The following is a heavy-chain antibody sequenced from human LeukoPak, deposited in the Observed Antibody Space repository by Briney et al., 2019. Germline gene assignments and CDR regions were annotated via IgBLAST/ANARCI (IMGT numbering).Heavy chain of an antibody. J-gene: IGHJ4*02. CDR3: AKGAGYYYGSGSSSSKERFDY. V-gene: IGHV3-7*05. Sequence: GGSLRLSCAASGFTFSTYWMSWVRQAPGKGLQWVANIKQDGSEKYYVDSVKGRFTISRDNAKNSLYLQMNSLRAEDTAVYYCAKGAGYYYGSGSSSSKERFDYWGQGTLVTVSS. CDR1: GFTFSTYW. D-gene: IGHD3-10*01. CDR2: IKQDGSEK.